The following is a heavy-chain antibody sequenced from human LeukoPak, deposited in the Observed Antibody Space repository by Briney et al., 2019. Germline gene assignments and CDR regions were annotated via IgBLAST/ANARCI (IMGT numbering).Heavy chain of an antibody. CDR1: GFTFSDYY. CDR2: ISSSGSTI. Sequence: GGSLRLSCAASGFTFSDYYMSWMRHAPGKGLEWVSYISSSGSTIYYADSVKGRFTISRDNAKNSLYLLMNSLRAEDTAVYYCASASARPGWFDPWGQGTRVTVSS. J-gene: IGHJ5*02. D-gene: IGHD6-6*01. V-gene: IGHV3-11*01. CDR3: ASASARPGWFDP.